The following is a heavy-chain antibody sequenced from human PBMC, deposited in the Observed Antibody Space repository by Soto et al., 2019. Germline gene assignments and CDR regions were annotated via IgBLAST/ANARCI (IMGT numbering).Heavy chain of an antibody. CDR2: IYYSGST. J-gene: IGHJ5*02. CDR3: ARAPNLADYDSSGYYWFDP. CDR1: GGSISSGGYY. V-gene: IGHV4-31*03. Sequence: SETLSLTCTFPGGSISSGGYYWSWIRQHPGKGLEWIGYIYYSGSTYYNPSLKRRVTISVDTSKNQFSLKLSSVTAADTAVYYCARAPNLADYDSSGYYWFDPWGQGTLVTVSS. D-gene: IGHD3-22*01.